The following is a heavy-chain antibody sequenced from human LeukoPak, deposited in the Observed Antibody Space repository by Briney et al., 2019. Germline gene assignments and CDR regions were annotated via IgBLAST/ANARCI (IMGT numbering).Heavy chain of an antibody. J-gene: IGHJ4*02. D-gene: IGHD3-10*01. V-gene: IGHV4-34*01. CDR3: ARGRGYYYGSGSYYNFPDY. CDR2: INHSGST. Sequence: SETLSLTCAVYGGSFSGYYWSWIRQPPGKGLEWIGEINHSGSTNYNPSLKSRVTISVDTSKNQFSLKLSSVTAADTAVYYCARGRGYYYGSGSYYNFPDYWGQGTLVTVSS. CDR1: GGSFSGYY.